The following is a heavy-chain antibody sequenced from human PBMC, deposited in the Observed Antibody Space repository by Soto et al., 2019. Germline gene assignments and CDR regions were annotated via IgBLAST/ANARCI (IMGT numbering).Heavy chain of an antibody. CDR2: VHYSGST. J-gene: IGHJ4*02. Sequence: QVQLQESGPGLVKPSETLSLTCSVSGASISNYFWNWIRQPPGKGLEWIGYVHYSGSTKFNPSLKSRVTISLDMSQNQFSLDLTSVTAADTAVYYCARGRAASGQDLTDYWCQGILVSVSS. D-gene: IGHD6-25*01. CDR3: ARGRAASGQDLTDY. V-gene: IGHV4-59*12. CDR1: GASISNYF.